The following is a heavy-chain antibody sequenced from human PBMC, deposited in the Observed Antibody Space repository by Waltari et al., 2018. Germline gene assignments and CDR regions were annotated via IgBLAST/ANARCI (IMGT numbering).Heavy chain of an antibody. CDR2: IIPIFGTA. J-gene: IGHJ6*03. CDR3: ARAGHYDFWSGLLSSYYYYYMDV. V-gene: IGHV1-69*05. CDR1: GGTFSSYA. Sequence: QVQLVQSGAEVKKPGSSVKVSCKASGGTFSSYAISWVRQAPGQGLEWRGGIIPIFGTANYAQKFQGRVTITTDESTSTAYMDLSSLRSEDTAVYYCARAGHYDFWSGLLSSYYYYYMDVWGKGTTVTVSS. D-gene: IGHD3-3*01.